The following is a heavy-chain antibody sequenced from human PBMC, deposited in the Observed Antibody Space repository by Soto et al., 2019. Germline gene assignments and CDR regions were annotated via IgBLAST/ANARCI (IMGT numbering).Heavy chain of an antibody. CDR1: GGSISSYY. CDR3: ARDQIGYSYGSTIVWFDP. CDR2: IYYSGST. Sequence: SSETLSLTCTVSGGSISSYYWSWIRQPPGKGLEWIGYIYYSGSTNYNPSLKSRVTISVDTSKNQFSLKLSSVTAADTAVYYCARDQIGYSYGSTIVWFDPWGQGTLVTVSS. J-gene: IGHJ5*02. V-gene: IGHV4-59*01. D-gene: IGHD5-18*01.